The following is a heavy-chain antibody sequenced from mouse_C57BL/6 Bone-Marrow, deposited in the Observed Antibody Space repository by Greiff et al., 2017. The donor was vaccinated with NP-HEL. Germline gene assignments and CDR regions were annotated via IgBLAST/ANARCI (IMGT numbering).Heavy chain of an antibody. J-gene: IGHJ2*01. CDR3: ARELGRIDY. D-gene: IGHD4-1*01. V-gene: IGHV1-76*01. CDR2: IYPGSGNT. Sequence: QVQLQQSGAELVRPGASVKLSCKASDYTFTDYYINWVKQRPGQGLEWIARIYPGSGNTYYNEKFKGKATLTAEKSSSTAYMQLSSLTSEDSAVYFCARELGRIDYWGQGTTLTVSS. CDR1: DYTFTDYY.